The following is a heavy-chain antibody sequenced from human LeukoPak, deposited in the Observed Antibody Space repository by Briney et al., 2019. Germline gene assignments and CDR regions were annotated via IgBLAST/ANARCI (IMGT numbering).Heavy chain of an antibody. J-gene: IGHJ4*02. CDR2: ISGSGGST. CDR3: AKDRNLRWLFY. V-gene: IGHV3-23*01. Sequence: GGSLRLSCAASGFTFSTYWMTWVRQAPGKGLEWVSAISGSGGSTYSVKGRFTISRDNSKNTLYLQMNSLRAEDTAVYYCAKDRNLRWLFYWGQGTLVTVSS. D-gene: IGHD4-17*01. CDR1: GFTFSTYW.